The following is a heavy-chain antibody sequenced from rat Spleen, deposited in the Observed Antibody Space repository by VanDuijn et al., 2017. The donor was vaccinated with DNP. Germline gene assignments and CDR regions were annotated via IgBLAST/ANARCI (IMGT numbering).Heavy chain of an antibody. CDR1: GFIFSNHY. J-gene: IGHJ2*01. CDR3: ARGLGARFDY. V-gene: IGHV5S11*01. Sequence: EVQLVESGGGLVQPGGSVELSCAASGFIFSNHYMAWVRQAPTKGLEWVASMSTGGGNIYYRDSVKGRFTISRDNAKSTLYLQMDSLRSEETATYYCARGLGARFDYWGQGVMVTVSS. D-gene: IGHD5-1*01. CDR2: MSTGGGNI.